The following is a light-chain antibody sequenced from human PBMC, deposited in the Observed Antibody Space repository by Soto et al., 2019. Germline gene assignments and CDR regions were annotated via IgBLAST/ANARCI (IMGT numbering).Light chain of an antibody. J-gene: IGKJ1*01. CDR3: QQYGSSPQT. CDR1: QSVSSSY. CDR2: GAS. V-gene: IGKV3-20*01. Sequence: EIVLTQSPGTLSLSPGERATLSCRASQSVSSSYLAWYQQKPGQAPRLLTYGASSRATGIPDRFSGSGSGTDFTLTISRLEPEDFEVYYCQQYGSSPQTFGQGTKVDIK.